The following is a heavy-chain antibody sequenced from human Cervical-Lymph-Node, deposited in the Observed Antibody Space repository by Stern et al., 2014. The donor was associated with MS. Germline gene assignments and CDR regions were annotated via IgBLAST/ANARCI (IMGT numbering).Heavy chain of an antibody. D-gene: IGHD2-15*01. CDR2: IYTSGST. CDR3: ARAAGWFDY. V-gene: IGHV4-61*02. J-gene: IGHJ4*02. CDR1: GGSISSGSYY. Sequence: QVQLQESGPGLVKPSQTVSLTCTVSGGSISSGSYYWSWIRQPAGKGLEWIGRIYTSGSTNYNPSLKSRVTISVDTSKNQFSLKLSSVTAADTAVYYCARAAGWFDYWGQGTLVTVSS.